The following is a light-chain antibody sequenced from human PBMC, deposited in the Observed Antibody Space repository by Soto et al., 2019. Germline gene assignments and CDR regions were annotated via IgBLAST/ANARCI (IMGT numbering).Light chain of an antibody. V-gene: IGKV1-12*01. Sequence: DIQMTQYPSSVSASIGDRVTMSCRASQSIYKCLVWYQQKPGKAPKLLIYAASTLQSGVPSRFSGSGYGTDFTLTISSLQPEDSATYYCQQADSFPLTFGGGTKVEI. CDR2: AAS. CDR1: QSIYKC. J-gene: IGKJ4*01. CDR3: QQADSFPLT.